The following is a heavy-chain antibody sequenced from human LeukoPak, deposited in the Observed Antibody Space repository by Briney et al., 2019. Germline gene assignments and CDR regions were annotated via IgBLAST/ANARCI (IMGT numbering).Heavy chain of an antibody. V-gene: IGHV1-69*05. Sequence: ASVKVSCKASGGTFSSYAISWVRQAPGQGLEWMGGIIPIFGTANYAQKFQGRVTITTDESTSTACMELSSLRSEDTAVYYCARSYYDSSGFSPWGQGTLVTVSS. CDR2: IIPIFGTA. J-gene: IGHJ5*02. CDR1: GGTFSSYA. CDR3: ARSYYDSSGFSP. D-gene: IGHD3-22*01.